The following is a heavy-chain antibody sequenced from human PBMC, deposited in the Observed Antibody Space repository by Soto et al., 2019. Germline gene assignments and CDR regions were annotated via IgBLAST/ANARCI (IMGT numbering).Heavy chain of an antibody. CDR2: IWYDGSQQ. V-gene: IGHV3-33*01. CDR3: TRANTSPFDY. J-gene: IGHJ4*02. Sequence: QVQLVESGGGLVQPGRSLRLSCAASGFSFSGFGMHWVRQAPGKGLEWVAIIWYDGSQQHYADSVKGRFTISIDTSKNILYLQMNSLRAEDTAVYYCTRANTSPFDYWGQGTLVTVSS. CDR1: GFSFSGFG.